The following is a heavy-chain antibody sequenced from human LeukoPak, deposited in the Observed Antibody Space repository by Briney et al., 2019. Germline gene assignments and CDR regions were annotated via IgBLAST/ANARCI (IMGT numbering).Heavy chain of an antibody. CDR2: INPNSGGT. J-gene: IGHJ4*02. CDR3: SREDY. V-gene: IGHV1-2*02. Sequence: ASVKVSCKASGYTFTGYYLHWVRQAPGQGLEWVGWINPNSGGTTYQGRVTMTRDTSISTVYMQLSRLTSDDTAVYYCSREDYWGQGTLVTVSS. CDR1: GYTFTGYY.